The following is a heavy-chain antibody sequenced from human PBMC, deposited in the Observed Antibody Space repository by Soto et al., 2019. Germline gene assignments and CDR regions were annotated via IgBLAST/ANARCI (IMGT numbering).Heavy chain of an antibody. CDR2: INPNSGAT. D-gene: IGHD6-19*01. J-gene: IGHJ5*02. V-gene: IGHV1-2*02. Sequence: GGSVPVSCQASGGASTGSYMDRVRRAPGQGLEWMGWINPNSGATNYEQNVQGRVNMTRDTSITTAYMELSSPTSDDTAVYYCATAPSSGHTNWFDPCGQGTLVTVSS. CDR1: GGASTGSY. CDR3: ATAPSSGHTNWFDP.